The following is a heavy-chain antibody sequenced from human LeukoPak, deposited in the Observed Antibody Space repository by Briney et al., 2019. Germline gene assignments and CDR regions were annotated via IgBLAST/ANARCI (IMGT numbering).Heavy chain of an antibody. CDR3: QRSGWYNYFDY. J-gene: IGHJ4*02. D-gene: IGHD6-19*01. Sequence: GGSLRLSCAASGFTFSSYSMNWVRQAPGKGLEWVSSISSSYNYIYYADSVKGRFTISRDNAKNSLYLEMNSLRAEDTAVYYCQRSGWYNYFDYWGQGTLVTVSS. CDR1: GFTFSSYS. CDR2: ISSSYNYI. V-gene: IGHV3-21*01.